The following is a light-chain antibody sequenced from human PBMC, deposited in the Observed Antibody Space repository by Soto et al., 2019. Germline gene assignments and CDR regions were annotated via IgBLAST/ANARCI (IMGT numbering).Light chain of an antibody. CDR2: ITT. CDR3: LLYYGGTLV. CDR1: TGAVTSGNY. J-gene: IGLJ2*01. Sequence: QAVVTQEPSLTVSPGGTVTLTCASSTGAVTSGNYPNWFKQKPGQAPRTMIYITTNKHSWTPARFSGSLLGGKAALTLSGVQPEDEAEYYCLLYYGGTLVIGGGTKPTVL. V-gene: IGLV7-43*01.